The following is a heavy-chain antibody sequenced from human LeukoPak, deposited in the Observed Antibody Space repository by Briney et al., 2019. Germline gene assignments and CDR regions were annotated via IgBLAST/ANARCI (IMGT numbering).Heavy chain of an antibody. D-gene: IGHD1-14*01. Sequence: PGGSLRLSCAASGFTFNNYGMSSVRQAPGKGLEWVSTISGGRTYYADSVKGRFTISRDNSKNTLYLQMNRLGAEDTAVYYCAKEPLGRFDPWGQGTLVTVSS. V-gene: IGHV3-23*01. J-gene: IGHJ5*02. CDR1: GFTFNNYG. CDR3: AKEPLGRFDP. CDR2: ISGGRT.